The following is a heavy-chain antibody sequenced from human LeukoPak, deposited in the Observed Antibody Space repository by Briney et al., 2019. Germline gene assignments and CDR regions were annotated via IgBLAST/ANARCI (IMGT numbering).Heavy chain of an antibody. CDR1: GFTFSSYS. CDR2: ISSSSSYI. V-gene: IGHV3-21*01. Sequence: GGSLRLSCAASGFTFSSYSMNRVRQAPGKGLEWVSSISSSSSYIYYADSVKGRFTISRDNAKNSLYLQMNSLRAEDTAVYYCAREVVRLKYFDLRGRGTLVTVSS. CDR3: AREVVRLKYFDL. D-gene: IGHD4-23*01. J-gene: IGHJ2*01.